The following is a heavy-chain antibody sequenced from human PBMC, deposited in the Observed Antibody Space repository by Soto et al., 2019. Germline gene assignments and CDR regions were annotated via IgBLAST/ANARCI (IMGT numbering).Heavy chain of an antibody. V-gene: IGHV3-66*01. CDR3: ARDSLPGTRTWADH. CDR2: IYMRGST. Sequence: EVQLVESGGGLVQPGESLRLSCAASGFTVSSKYMSWVRQAPGKGLEWVSIIYMRGSTFYADSVKGRFTISRDTSKNTLYLQMDHLTVQDTAMYYFARDSLPGTRTWADHWGQGTLVTVSS. J-gene: IGHJ4*02. D-gene: IGHD1-26*01. CDR1: GFTVSSKY.